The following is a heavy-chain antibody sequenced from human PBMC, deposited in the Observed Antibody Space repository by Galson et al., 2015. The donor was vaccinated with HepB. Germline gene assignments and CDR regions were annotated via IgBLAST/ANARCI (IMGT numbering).Heavy chain of an antibody. Sequence: SLRLSCEASGFTFSSYWMHWVRQAPGKGLVWVSRINGDGTTTRYADSVKGRFTISRDNARNTLYLQMNSVRAEDTAVYSCARSHYYDGSDFSYYYGLDVWGLGTTVTVSS. J-gene: IGHJ6*02. D-gene: IGHD3-22*01. V-gene: IGHV3-74*01. CDR1: GFTFSSYW. CDR2: INGDGTTT. CDR3: ARSHYYDGSDFSYYYGLDV.